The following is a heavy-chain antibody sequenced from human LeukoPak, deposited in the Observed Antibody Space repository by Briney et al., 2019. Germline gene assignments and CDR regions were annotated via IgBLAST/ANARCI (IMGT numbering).Heavy chain of an antibody. CDR2: IYSGGST. CDR3: AKRRVDTAIPRGLDY. V-gene: IGHV3-66*04. D-gene: IGHD5-18*01. CDR1: GFTFSSYA. J-gene: IGHJ4*02. Sequence: AGGSLRLSCAASGFTFSSYAMSWVRQAPGKGLEWVSVIYSGGSTYYADSVKGRFTISRDNSKNTLYLQMNSLRAEDTAVYYCAKRRVDTAIPRGLDYWGQGTLVTVSS.